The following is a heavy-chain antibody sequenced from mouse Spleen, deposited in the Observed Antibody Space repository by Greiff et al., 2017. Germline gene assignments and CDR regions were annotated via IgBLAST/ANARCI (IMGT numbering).Heavy chain of an antibody. V-gene: IGHV1-26*01. D-gene: IGHD3-2*01. CDR1: GYTFTDYY. CDR3: ARPDSSGYEYAMDY. J-gene: IGHJ4*01. CDR2: INPNNGGT. Sequence: VHVKQSGPELVKPGASVKISCKASGYTFTDYYMNWVKQSHGKSLEWIGDINPNNGGTSYNQKFKGKATLTVDKSSSTAYMELRSLTSEDSAVYYCARPDSSGYEYAMDYWGQGTSVTVSS.